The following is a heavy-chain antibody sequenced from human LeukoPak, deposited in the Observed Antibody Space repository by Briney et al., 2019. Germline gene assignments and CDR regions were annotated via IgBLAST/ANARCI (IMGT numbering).Heavy chain of an antibody. J-gene: IGHJ4*02. Sequence: SETLSLTCTVSGYSISSGDYWGWIRQPPGKGLEWIGSIYHSGSTYYIPSIKSRVTISVDTSKNQFSLKLSSVTAADTAVYYCARVAPPGAGYFDYWGQGTLVTVSS. CDR1: GYSISSGDY. D-gene: IGHD1-26*01. V-gene: IGHV4-38-2*02. CDR3: ARVAPPGAGYFDY. CDR2: IYHSGST.